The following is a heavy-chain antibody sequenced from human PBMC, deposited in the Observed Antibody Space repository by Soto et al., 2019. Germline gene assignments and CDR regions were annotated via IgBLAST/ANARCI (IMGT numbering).Heavy chain of an antibody. CDR1: GGTFGSYA. D-gene: IGHD2-15*01. V-gene: IGHV1-69*13. J-gene: IGHJ4*02. CDR2: IIPIFGTA. Sequence: GASVKVSCKASGGTFGSYAISWVRQAPGQGLEWMGGIIPIFGTANYAQKFQGRVTITADESTSTAYMELSSLRSEDTAVYYCARTYAYCSGGSCYYYFDYWGQGTLVTVSS. CDR3: ARTYAYCSGGSCYYYFDY.